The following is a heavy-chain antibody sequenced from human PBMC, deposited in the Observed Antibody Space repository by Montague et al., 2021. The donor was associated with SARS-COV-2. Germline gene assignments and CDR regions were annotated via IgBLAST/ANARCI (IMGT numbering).Heavy chain of an antibody. CDR2: IYYSGST. CDR1: GGSISSSSYY. J-gene: IGHJ6*02. Sequence: SETLSLTCTVSGGSISSSSYYWGWIRRPPGKGLEWNGSIYYSGSTYYNPSLKSRVTISVDTSKNQFSLKLSSVTAADTAVYYCARVGRQQLVRLSGMDVWGQGTTVTVSS. V-gene: IGHV4-39*07. D-gene: IGHD6-13*01. CDR3: ARVGRQQLVRLSGMDV.